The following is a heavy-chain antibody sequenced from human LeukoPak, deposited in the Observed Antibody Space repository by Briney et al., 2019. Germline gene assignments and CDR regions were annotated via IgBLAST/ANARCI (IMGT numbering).Heavy chain of an antibody. J-gene: IGHJ5*02. CDR2: ISAYNGNT. V-gene: IGHV1-18*01. D-gene: IGHD3-22*01. CDR3: ARVSLTYYDSSGYYGGDWFDP. Sequence: ASVKVSCKTSGYTFSNHGISWVRQAPGQGLEWMGWISAYNGNTNYAQKLQGRVTMTTDTSTSTAYMELRSLRSDDTAVYYCARVSLTYYDSSGYYGGDWFDPWGQGTLVTVSS. CDR1: GYTFSNHG.